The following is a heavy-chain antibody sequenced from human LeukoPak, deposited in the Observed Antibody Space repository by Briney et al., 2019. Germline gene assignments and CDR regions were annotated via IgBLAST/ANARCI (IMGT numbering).Heavy chain of an antibody. V-gene: IGHV1-8*01. D-gene: IGHD3-16*01. CDR3: ATTPTSMIILKS. Sequence: ASVKVSCKTSGYTLTTSDINWVRQAPGQGLEWMGWMNPNSGDTSYGQKFRGRVTMTRNTSISTAYMELSSLRPDDTAVYYCATTPTSMIILKSWGQGTLVTVSS. J-gene: IGHJ4*02. CDR1: GYTLTTSD. CDR2: MNPNSGDT.